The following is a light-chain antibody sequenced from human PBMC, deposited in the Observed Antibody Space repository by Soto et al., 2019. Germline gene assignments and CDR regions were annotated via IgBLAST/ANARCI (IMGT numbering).Light chain of an antibody. CDR2: AAS. CDR3: QQRYSTPFT. CDR1: QSISSY. J-gene: IGKJ3*01. V-gene: IGKV1-39*01. Sequence: DIQMPQSPSSLSASVGDRVTITCRASQSISSYLNWYQQKPGNAHKLLIYAASSLQGGVPSRFSGTGSGTDFPLTINSLQPEDVATYYCQQRYSTPFTFGPGTKVDIK.